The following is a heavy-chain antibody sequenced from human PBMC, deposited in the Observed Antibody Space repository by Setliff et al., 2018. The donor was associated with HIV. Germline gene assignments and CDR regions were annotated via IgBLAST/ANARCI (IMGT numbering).Heavy chain of an antibody. CDR2: ISVSGRST. CDR3: TKDHLSGWASDC. D-gene: IGHD6-19*01. J-gene: IGHJ4*02. V-gene: IGHV3-23*01. Sequence: HPGGSLRLSCAASGFTFSSYAMSWVRQAPGKGLEWVSVISVSGRSTYCADSVKGRFTISRDNAKNSVYLQMNSLRVEDTAMYYCTKDHLSGWASDCWGQGTLVTVSS. CDR1: GFTFSSYA.